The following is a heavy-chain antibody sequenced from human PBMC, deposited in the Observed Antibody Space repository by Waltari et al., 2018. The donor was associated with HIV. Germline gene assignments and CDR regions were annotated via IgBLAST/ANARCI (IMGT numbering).Heavy chain of an antibody. CDR1: GFTVSSNY. Sequence: EVQLVESGGGLIQPGGSLRLSCAASGFTVSSNYMSWVRQAPGKGREVVSVIYSGGSTYYADSVKGRFTISRDNSKNTLYLQMNSLRAEDTAVYYCASLDGSFAFDIWGQGTMVTVSS. CDR2: IYSGGST. D-gene: IGHD5-12*01. V-gene: IGHV3-53*01. J-gene: IGHJ3*02. CDR3: ASLDGSFAFDI.